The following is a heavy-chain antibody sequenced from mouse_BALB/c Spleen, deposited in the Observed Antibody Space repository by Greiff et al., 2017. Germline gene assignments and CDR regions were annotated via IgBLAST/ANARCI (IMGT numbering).Heavy chain of an antibody. J-gene: IGHJ3*01. V-gene: IGHV1-80*01. CDR1: GYAFSSYW. CDR2: IYPGDGDT. CDR3: ARDYRSSFAY. Sequence: QVHVKQSGAELVRPGSSVKISCKASGYAFSSYWMNWVKQRPGQGLEWIGQIYPGDGDTNYNGKFKGKATLTADKSSSTAYMQLSSLTSEDSAVYFCARDYRSSFAYWGQGTLVTVSA. D-gene: IGHD2-14*01.